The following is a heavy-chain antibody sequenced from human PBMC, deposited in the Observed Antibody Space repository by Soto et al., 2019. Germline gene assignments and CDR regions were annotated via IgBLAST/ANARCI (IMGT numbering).Heavy chain of an antibody. J-gene: IGHJ6*02. Sequence: SETLSLTCSVSGYSVSSSDYYWAWIRQPPGKGLEWLGSMLYSGLTYYNPSLKRRVTLSVDTSKNQFSVRLNSVTASDTAVYYCAPLSVSLSGPYGIHVWGQGTTVTVSS. CDR3: APLSVSLSGPYGIHV. CDR1: GYSVSSSDYY. CDR2: MLYSGLT. V-gene: IGHV4-39*01. D-gene: IGHD2-15*01.